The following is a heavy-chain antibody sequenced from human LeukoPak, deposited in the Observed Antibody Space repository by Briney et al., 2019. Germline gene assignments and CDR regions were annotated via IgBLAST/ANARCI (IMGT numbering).Heavy chain of an antibody. CDR1: GFTFDDYA. D-gene: IGHD4-11*01. V-gene: IGHV3-9*01. CDR3: AKDPYSNYGGSWFDP. Sequence: GRSLRLSCAASGFTFDDYAMRWVRQAPGKGLEWVSGISWNSGSIGYADSVKGRFTISRDNAKNSLYLQMNSLRAEDTALYYCAKDPYSNYGGSWFDPWGQGTLVTVSS. CDR2: ISWNSGSI. J-gene: IGHJ5*02.